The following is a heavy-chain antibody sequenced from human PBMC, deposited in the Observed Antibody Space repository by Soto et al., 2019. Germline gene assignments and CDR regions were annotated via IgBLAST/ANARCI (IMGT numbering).Heavy chain of an antibody. CDR1: GFTFSSYW. Sequence: EVQLVESGGGLVQPGGSLRLSCAASGFTFSSYWMSWVRQAPGKGLEWVANIKQDGSEKYYVDSVKGRFTISRDNAKNSLYLQMNSLRAEYTAVYYCASGLLDCSGGSCFEPYYFDYWGQGTLVTVSA. CDR3: ASGLLDCSGGSCFEPYYFDY. J-gene: IGHJ4*02. CDR2: IKQDGSEK. D-gene: IGHD2-15*01. V-gene: IGHV3-7*01.